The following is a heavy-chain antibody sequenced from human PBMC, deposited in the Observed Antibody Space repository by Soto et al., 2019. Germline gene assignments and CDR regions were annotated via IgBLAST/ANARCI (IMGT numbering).Heavy chain of an antibody. V-gene: IGHV3-30-3*01. J-gene: IGHJ6*02. D-gene: IGHD4-4*01. CDR2: VSQDETSK. Sequence: QLQLVESGGGVVQPGGSLRLSCAASGFSFSDAIMHWVRQTPDKGLEWLAVVSQDETSKIYLDSVKGRLTISRDNSKNTLYLQMNSLRAEDTAVYYCAKDIRKGERYSKARIDYYGMDVWGQGTTVTVSS. CDR3: AKDIRKGERYSKARIDYYGMDV. CDR1: GFSFSDAI.